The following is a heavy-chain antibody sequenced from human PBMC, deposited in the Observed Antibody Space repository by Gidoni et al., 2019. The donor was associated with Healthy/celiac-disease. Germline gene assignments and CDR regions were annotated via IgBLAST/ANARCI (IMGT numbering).Heavy chain of an antibody. CDR3: ARHRWPDWFDP. CDR2: IYYSGST. Sequence: QLQLQDSGPGLVKPSETLSLTCTVSGGSSSRSSYYRGWIRQPPGKGLEWIGSIYYSGSTYYNPSLKSRVTISVDTSKNQFSLKLSSVTAADTAVYYCARHRWPDWFDPWGQGTLVTVSS. D-gene: IGHD2-15*01. V-gene: IGHV4-39*01. J-gene: IGHJ5*02. CDR1: GGSSSRSSYY.